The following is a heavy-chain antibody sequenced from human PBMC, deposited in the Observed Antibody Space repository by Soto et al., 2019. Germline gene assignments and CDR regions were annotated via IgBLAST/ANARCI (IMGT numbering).Heavy chain of an antibody. V-gene: IGHV4-34*01. Sequence: PSETLSLTCAVYGGSFSGFYWSWIRQPPGKGLEWIGEITHSEITNYNPSLKSRLTISVDTSKTHFSLKLSSVTAADTAVYYCARGGFYGSGRTYSYYYYMDVWGKGTTVTVSS. CDR2: ITHSEIT. D-gene: IGHD3-10*01. J-gene: IGHJ6*03. CDR1: GGSFSGFY. CDR3: ARGGFYGSGRTYSYYYYMDV.